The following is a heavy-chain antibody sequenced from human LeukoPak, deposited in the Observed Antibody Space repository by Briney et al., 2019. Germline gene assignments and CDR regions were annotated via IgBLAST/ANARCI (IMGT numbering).Heavy chain of an antibody. CDR1: GYSFTSYW. CDR2: IYPGDSDT. CDR3: ARLEHYEFWSGYGKGVDV. Sequence: PGESLKISCEASGYSFTSYWIGWVRQMPGKGLEWMGIIYPGDSDTRYSPSFRGQVTISADKSVTTAYLQWSSLKASDTAMYYCARLEHYEFWSGYGKGVDVWGQGTTVTVSS. D-gene: IGHD3-3*01. V-gene: IGHV5-51*01. J-gene: IGHJ6*02.